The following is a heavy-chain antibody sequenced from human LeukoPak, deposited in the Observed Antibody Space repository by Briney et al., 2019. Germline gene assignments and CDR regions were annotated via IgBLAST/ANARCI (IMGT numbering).Heavy chain of an antibody. Sequence: SVKVSCKASGGTFSSYAISWVRQAPGQGLEWMGGIIPIFGTANYAQRFQGRVTITADESTSTAYMELSSLRSEDTAVYYCARGGRGVVIDGYYYMGVWGKGTTVTVSS. J-gene: IGHJ6*03. D-gene: IGHD3-3*01. CDR3: ARGGRGVVIDGYYYMGV. CDR2: IIPIFGTA. CDR1: GGTFSSYA. V-gene: IGHV1-69*01.